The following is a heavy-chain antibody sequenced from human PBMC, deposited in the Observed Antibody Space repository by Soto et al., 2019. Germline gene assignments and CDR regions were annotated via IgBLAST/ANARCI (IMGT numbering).Heavy chain of an antibody. CDR1: GDTFTSYG. Sequence: ASVKVSCKASGDTFTSYGISWVRQAPGQGLEWMGWISAYNSNTNYAQKLQGRVTMTTDTSTSTAYMELRSLRSDDTAVYYCARKGIAAAVDYYYYGMDVWGQGTTVTVSS. V-gene: IGHV1-18*01. CDR3: ARKGIAAAVDYYYYGMDV. CDR2: ISAYNSNT. D-gene: IGHD6-13*01. J-gene: IGHJ6*02.